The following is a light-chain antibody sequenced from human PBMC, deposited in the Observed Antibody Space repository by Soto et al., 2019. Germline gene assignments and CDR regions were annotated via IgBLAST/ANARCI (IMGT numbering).Light chain of an antibody. CDR3: QQYNNWPYT. V-gene: IGKV3-15*01. CDR1: QSVSSN. J-gene: IGKJ2*01. Sequence: EIVMTQSPATLSVSPGERAALSCRASQSVSSNFAWYRQKPGQAPRLLIYDASTRATGVPARFSGSGSGTDFTLTISSLQSEDFEVYYCQQYNNWPYTFGQGTKLEIK. CDR2: DAS.